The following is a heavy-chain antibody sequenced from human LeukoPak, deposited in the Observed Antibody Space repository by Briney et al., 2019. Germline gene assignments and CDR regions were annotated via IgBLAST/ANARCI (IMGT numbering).Heavy chain of an antibody. CDR3: ARDMITFGGVIVIQ. CDR2: INPNSGGT. D-gene: IGHD3-16*02. V-gene: IGHV1-2*02. J-gene: IGHJ4*02. Sequence: GASVKVSFTASGYTFTGYYMHWVRQAPGQGLEWMGWINPNSGGTNYAQKFQGRVTMTRDTSISTAYMELSRLRSDDTAVYYCARDMITFGGVIVIQWGQGTLVTVSS. CDR1: GYTFTGYY.